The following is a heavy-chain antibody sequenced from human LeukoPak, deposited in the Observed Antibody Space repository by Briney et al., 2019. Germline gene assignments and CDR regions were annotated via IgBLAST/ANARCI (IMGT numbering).Heavy chain of an antibody. Sequence: GGSLRLSCAASGFTFSSYGMHWVRQAPGKGLEWVAVISYDGSNKYYADCVKGRFTISRDNSKNTLYLQMNNLRAEDTAVYYCAKDYYGSGSYYWDYWGQGTLVTVSS. J-gene: IGHJ4*02. V-gene: IGHV3-30*18. CDR1: GFTFSSYG. D-gene: IGHD3-10*01. CDR2: ISYDGSNK. CDR3: AKDYYGSGSYYWDY.